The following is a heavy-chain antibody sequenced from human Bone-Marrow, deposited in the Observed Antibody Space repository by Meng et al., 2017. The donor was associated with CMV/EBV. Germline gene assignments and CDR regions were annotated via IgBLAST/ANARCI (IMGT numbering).Heavy chain of an antibody. J-gene: IGHJ4*02. CDR3: ARPGYCSSTSCYLLDY. D-gene: IGHD2-2*01. CDR1: GFTFSSYW. CDR2: IKQDGSEK. V-gene: IGHV3-7*03. Sequence: GGSLRLSCAASGFTFSSYWMSWVRQAPGKGLEWVGNIKQDGSEKYHVDSVKGRFTISRDNAKKSLYLQLNNLRLEDTAVYYCARPGYCSSTSCYLLDYWGQGTLVTVSS.